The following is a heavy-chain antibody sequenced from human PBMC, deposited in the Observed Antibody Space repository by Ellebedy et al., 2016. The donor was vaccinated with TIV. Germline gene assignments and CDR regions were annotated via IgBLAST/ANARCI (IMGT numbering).Heavy chain of an antibody. CDR3: ARETSQADEQVAGS. CDR1: GYTFTGYL. Sequence: AASVKVSCKASGYTFTGYLMHWVRLAPGQGLEWMGWNNPYNGDTKYEQKFQGRVIMTRDTSISTVYMELSSLKSYDTAFYYCARETSQADEQVAGSWGQGTLVTVSS. D-gene: IGHD1/OR15-1a*01. V-gene: IGHV1-2*02. CDR2: NNPYNGDT. J-gene: IGHJ5*02.